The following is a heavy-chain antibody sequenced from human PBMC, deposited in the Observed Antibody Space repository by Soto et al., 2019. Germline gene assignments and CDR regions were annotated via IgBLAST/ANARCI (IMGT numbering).Heavy chain of an antibody. CDR3: ARGRRSGYDVSTADNWFDP. CDR2: FNPNRGGT. Sequence: QVQLVQSGAEVKKPGASVKVSCKASGYTFTGYYMHWVRQAPGQGLGGRGWFNPNRGGTNYAQKFQGRVTMTRDTSISTAYMELSRLRSDDTAVYYCARGRRSGYDVSTADNWFDPWGQGTLVTVSS. D-gene: IGHD3-22*01. CDR1: GYTFTGYY. J-gene: IGHJ5*02. V-gene: IGHV1-2*02.